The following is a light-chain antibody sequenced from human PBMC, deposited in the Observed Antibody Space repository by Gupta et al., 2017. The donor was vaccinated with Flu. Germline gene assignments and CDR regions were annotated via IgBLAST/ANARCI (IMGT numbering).Light chain of an antibody. J-gene: IGKJ1*01. CDR2: GAS. V-gene: IGKV3-20*01. Sequence: VFTQSPGTLSLSPGERATLSCRASQNVINSYLGWYQQRPGQAPRLLIYGASNRATGISDRFSGSGSGKDFTLTSSRLQPEDFAMYYWQQDCSSKTFGQGTKVEIK. CDR1: QNVINSY. CDR3: QQDCSSKT.